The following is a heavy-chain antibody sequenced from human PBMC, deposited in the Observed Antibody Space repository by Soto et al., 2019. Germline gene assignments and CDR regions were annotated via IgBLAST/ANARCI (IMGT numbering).Heavy chain of an antibody. J-gene: IGHJ4*02. V-gene: IGHV1-2*04. CDR3: ARGKGYSGYDAFDY. CDR1: GYTFTGYY. D-gene: IGHD5-12*01. CDR2: INPNSGGT. Sequence: ASVKVSCKASGYTFTGYYMHWVRQAPGQGLEWMGWINPNSGGTNYAQKFQGWVTITTDASISTAYMELSSLRSDDTAVYYCARGKGYSGYDAFDYWGQGTLVTVSS.